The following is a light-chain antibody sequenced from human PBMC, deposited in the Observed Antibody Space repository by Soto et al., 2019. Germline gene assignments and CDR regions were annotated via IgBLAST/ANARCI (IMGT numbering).Light chain of an antibody. CDR2: KAS. Sequence: IKLTQTPSSLSASVGDRDTITCRASQTISSWLAWYQQKPGKAPKLLIYKASTLKSGVPSRFSGSGSGTEFTLTISSLQPDDFATYYCQHYNSYSEAFGQGTKVDI. J-gene: IGKJ1*01. V-gene: IGKV1-5*03. CDR3: QHYNSYSEA. CDR1: QTISSW.